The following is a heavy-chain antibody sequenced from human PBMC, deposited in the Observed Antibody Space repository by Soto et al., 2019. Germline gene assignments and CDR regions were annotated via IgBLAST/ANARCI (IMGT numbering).Heavy chain of an antibody. CDR2: ISNDGSTT. J-gene: IGHJ4*02. Sequence: EVQLLESGGGLVQPGGSLRLSCAASGFTLSGNSMAWVRQAPGKRLQWVSGISNDGSTTFYADSVRGRFTISRDTSTNTLYLQMDSLRVEDTAVYFCAKWSGFGDVWGQGTLVTVSS. D-gene: IGHD3-10*01. CDR3: AKWSGFGDV. CDR1: GFTLSGNS. V-gene: IGHV3-23*01.